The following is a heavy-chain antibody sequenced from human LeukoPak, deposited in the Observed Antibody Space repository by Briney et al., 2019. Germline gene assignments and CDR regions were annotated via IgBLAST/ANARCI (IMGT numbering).Heavy chain of an antibody. CDR1: GGSISSSSYY. J-gene: IGHJ6*03. CDR2: IHYSGST. V-gene: IGHV4-39*07. CDR3: ASSGYAFYYMDV. Sequence: SETLSLTCTVSGGSISSSSYYWGWIRQPPGKGLEWIGSIHYSGSTNYNPSLKSRVTISVDTSKNQFSLKLSSVTAADTAAYYCASSGYAFYYMDVWGKGTTVTISS. D-gene: IGHD5-12*01.